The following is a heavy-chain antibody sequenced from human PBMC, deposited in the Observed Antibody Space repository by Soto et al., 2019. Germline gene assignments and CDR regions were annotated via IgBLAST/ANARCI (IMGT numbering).Heavy chain of an antibody. CDR3: KKDRQYPGTYFHS. D-gene: IGHD2-2*01. J-gene: IGHJ1*01. CDR2: ISPNGQGI. CDR1: GFTVTSNG. Sequence: EVKLLESGGGLVQPGGSLRLSCGVSGFTVTSNGVSWVRQAPGKGLEWVSAISPNGQGIWYADSVKGRFTISRDISRNRFFLKRDSQRAEDTAVYYGKKDRQYPGTYFHSGGEEPLAPFPS. V-gene: IGHV3-23*01.